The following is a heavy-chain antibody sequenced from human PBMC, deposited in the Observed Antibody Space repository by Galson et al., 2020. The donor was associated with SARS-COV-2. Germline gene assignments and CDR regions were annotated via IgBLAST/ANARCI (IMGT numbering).Heavy chain of an antibody. Sequence: SGPTLVKPTQTLTLTCTFSGFSLSTSGVGVGWIRQPPGKALEWLALIYWDDDKRYSPSLKSRLTITKDTSKNQVVLTMTNMDPVDTATYYCAHRSVVPAFDAFDIWGQGTMVTVSS. CDR1: GFSLSTSGVG. CDR2: IYWDDDK. J-gene: IGHJ3*02. CDR3: AHRSVVPAFDAFDI. V-gene: IGHV2-5*02. D-gene: IGHD2-2*01.